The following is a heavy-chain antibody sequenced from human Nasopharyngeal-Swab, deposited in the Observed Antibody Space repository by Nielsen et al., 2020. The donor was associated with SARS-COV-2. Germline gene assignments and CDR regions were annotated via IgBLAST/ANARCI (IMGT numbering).Heavy chain of an antibody. Sequence: RQAPGKGLGWIGEINHSGSTNYNPSLKSRVTISVDTSKNQFSLKLSSVTAADTAVYYCARVTGYYYYYMDVWGKGTTVTVSS. CDR3: ARVTGYYYYYMDV. J-gene: IGHJ6*03. CDR2: INHSGST. D-gene: IGHD3-9*01. V-gene: IGHV4-34*01.